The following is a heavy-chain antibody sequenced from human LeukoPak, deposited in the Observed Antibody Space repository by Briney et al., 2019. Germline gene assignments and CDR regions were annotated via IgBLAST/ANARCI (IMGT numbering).Heavy chain of an antibody. CDR2: ISTYNGNT. V-gene: IGHV1-18*01. D-gene: IGHD3-22*01. Sequence: ASVKVSCKASGYTFTSYGISWVRQAPGQGLEWLGWISTYNGNTHYAQKLQGRVTMTTDTSTSTAYMELRSLRSDDTAVYYCARLNYYDSSGYYYCDYWGQGTLVTVSS. J-gene: IGHJ4*02. CDR3: ARLNYYDSSGYYYCDY. CDR1: GYTFTSYG.